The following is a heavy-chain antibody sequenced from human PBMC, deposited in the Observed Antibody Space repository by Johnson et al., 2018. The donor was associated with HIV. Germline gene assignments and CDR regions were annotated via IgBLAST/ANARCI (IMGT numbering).Heavy chain of an antibody. Sequence: QVQLVESGGGLVQPGGSLRLSCAASEFPFSSYAMHWVRQAPGKGLEWVAVISYHGSNKYYADSVKGRFSISRDNSKNTLYLQMNSLRAEDTAVYYCARGGWGDAFDIWGQGTMVTVSS. V-gene: IGHV3-30*04. CDR3: ARGGWGDAFDI. CDR2: ISYHGSNK. D-gene: IGHD3-16*01. CDR1: EFPFSSYA. J-gene: IGHJ3*02.